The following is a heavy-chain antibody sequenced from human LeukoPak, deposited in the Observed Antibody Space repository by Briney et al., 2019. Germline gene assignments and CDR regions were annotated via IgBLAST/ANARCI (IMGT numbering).Heavy chain of an antibody. V-gene: IGHV3-21*01. J-gene: IGHJ4*02. CDR3: ARDAPSSYGYYPDY. Sequence: AGGSLRLSCAASGFTFSSYSMNWVRQAPGKGLEWVSSISSQSSYIHYADSVKGRFTISRDNSKNTLYLQMNSLRAEDTAVYYCARDAPSSYGYYPDYWGQGTLVTVSS. D-gene: IGHD5-18*01. CDR2: ISSQSSYI. CDR1: GFTFSSYS.